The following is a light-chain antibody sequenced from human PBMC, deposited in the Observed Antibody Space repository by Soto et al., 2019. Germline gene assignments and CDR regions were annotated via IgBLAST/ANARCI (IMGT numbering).Light chain of an antibody. V-gene: IGKV3-20*01. CDR3: QQYGSSLWT. J-gene: IGKJ1*01. CDR2: GAS. Sequence: EKEMTQSPATLTLPPGERATLSCRASQSVSSNLAWYQQKPGQAPRLLIYGASNRATGIPDRFSGSGSGTDFTLTISRLEPEDFAVYYCQQYGSSLWTFGQGTKVDIK. CDR1: QSVSSN.